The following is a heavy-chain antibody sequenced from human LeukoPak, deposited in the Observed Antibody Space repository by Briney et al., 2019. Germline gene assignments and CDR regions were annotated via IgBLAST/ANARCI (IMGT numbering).Heavy chain of an antibody. CDR1: GGSISSYY. Sequence: SETLSLTCTVSGGSISSYYWSWIRQPPGKGLEWVSYIYYSGSTNYSPSLKSRVTISVDTSKNQFSLKLSSVTAADTAVYYCASWEWLVPPYWGQGTPVTVSS. J-gene: IGHJ4*02. D-gene: IGHD6-19*01. CDR3: ASWEWLVPPY. CDR2: IYYSGST. V-gene: IGHV4-59*12.